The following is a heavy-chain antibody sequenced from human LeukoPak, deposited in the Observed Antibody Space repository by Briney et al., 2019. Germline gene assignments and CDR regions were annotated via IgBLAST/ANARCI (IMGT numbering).Heavy chain of an antibody. J-gene: IGHJ4*02. CDR2: INHSGST. CDR1: GGSFSGYY. Sequence: SETLSLTCAVYGGSFSGYYWSWIRQPPGKGLEWIGEINHSGSTNYNPSLKSRVTISVDTSKNQFSLKLSSVTAADTAVYHCARDGGLTPYYFDYWGQGTLVTVSS. V-gene: IGHV4-34*01. CDR3: ARDGGLTPYYFDY. D-gene: IGHD3-16*01.